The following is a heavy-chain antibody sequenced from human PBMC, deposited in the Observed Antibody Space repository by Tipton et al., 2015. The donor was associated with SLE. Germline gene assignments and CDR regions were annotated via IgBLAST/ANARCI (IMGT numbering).Heavy chain of an antibody. J-gene: IGHJ4*02. CDR2: IYYSGST. V-gene: IGHV4-59*12. Sequence: LRLSCTVSGGSISSYYWSWIRQPPGKGLEWIGYIYYSGSTNYNPSLKSRVTISVDTSKNQFSLKLSSVTAADTAVYYCARGRGGHFDHWGQGTLVTVSS. CDR1: GGSISSYY. D-gene: IGHD2-15*01. CDR3: ARGRGGHFDH.